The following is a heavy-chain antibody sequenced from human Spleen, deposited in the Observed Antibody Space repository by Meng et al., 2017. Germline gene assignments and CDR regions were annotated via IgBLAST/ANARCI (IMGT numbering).Heavy chain of an antibody. D-gene: IGHD5-18*01. CDR3: ARDRSPRGYSYGYEAWFDP. J-gene: IGHJ5*02. V-gene: IGHV4-61*01. Sequence: LQGSGQGLWSPPEPPAPPCPFLCAPCSRCSYYLRWIRQSPGKGLDSIGEINQRGNTNYNPSRKIRVTISLDTSKNQFSLKVTSVTAADTSVYFCARDRSPRGYSYGYEAWFDPWGQGTLVTVSS. CDR2: INQRGNT. CDR1: CAPCSRCSYY.